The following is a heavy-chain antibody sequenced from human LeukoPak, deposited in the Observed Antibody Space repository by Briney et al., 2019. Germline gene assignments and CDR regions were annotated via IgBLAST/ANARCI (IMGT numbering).Heavy chain of an antibody. D-gene: IGHD3-22*01. CDR1: RGSISSSSDY. J-gene: IGHJ3*02. CDR3: ARQERGYDGSGHRAFDI. CDR2: IYYSGST. V-gene: IGHV4-39*01. Sequence: SETLSLTCAVSRGSISSSSDYWGWIRQPPGKGLEWIGSIYYSGSTYYNPSLKSRVTLSVDTSKNQFSLKLRSVTAADTAVYYCARQERGYDGSGHRAFDIWGQGTMVTISS.